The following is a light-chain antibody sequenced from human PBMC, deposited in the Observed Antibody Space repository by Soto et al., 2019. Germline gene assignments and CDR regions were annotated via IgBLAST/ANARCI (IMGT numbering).Light chain of an antibody. CDR2: EGN. V-gene: IGLV2-23*01. Sequence: QSALTQPASVSGSPGQSITISCTGTSSDVGGYNFVSWYRQYSGEVPKLIIFEGNKRPSGVSDRFSASKSGNTASLTISGLQAEDQADYYCSSYAGNNNLIFGGGTKLTVL. J-gene: IGLJ2*01. CDR3: SSYAGNNNLI. CDR1: SSDVGGYNF.